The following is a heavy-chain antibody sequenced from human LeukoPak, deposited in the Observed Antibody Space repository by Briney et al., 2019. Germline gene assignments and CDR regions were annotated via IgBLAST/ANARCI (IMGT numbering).Heavy chain of an antibody. CDR3: ARHLGIQLWFLDY. Sequence: SETLSLTCTVSGGSMSSSTYYWGWIRQPPGKRLGWIGSIYHSGSTYYNPSLKSRVTISVDTSKNHVSLKRSSVTAADTPVYYCARHLGIQLWFLDYWGQGTLVTVSS. CDR1: GGSMSSSTYY. V-gene: IGHV4-39*01. CDR2: IYHSGST. J-gene: IGHJ4*02. D-gene: IGHD5-18*01.